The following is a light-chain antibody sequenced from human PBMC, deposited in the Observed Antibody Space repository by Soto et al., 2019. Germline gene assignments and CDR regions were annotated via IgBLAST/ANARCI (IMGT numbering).Light chain of an antibody. V-gene: IGLV2-14*01. CDR1: SNDVGGYDY. Sequence: QSALTQPASVSGSPGQSITISCTGTSNDVGGYDYVSWYQQHPGKAPKLMIYDVSNRPSGVSNRFSASKSGNTASLTISGLQAEDEADYYCSSYTSSSTLVFGTGTKLTV. CDR2: DVS. CDR3: SSYTSSSTLV. J-gene: IGLJ1*01.